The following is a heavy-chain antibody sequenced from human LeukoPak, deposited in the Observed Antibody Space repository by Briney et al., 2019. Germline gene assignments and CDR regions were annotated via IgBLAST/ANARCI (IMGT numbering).Heavy chain of an antibody. D-gene: IGHD4-23*01. Sequence: SETLSLTCTVSGGSVSSGSYYWSWIRQPPGKGLEWIGYIYYSGSTNYNPSLKSRVTISVDTSKNQFSLKLSSVTAADTAVYYCARAYLGGDYWGQGTLVTVSS. J-gene: IGHJ4*02. V-gene: IGHV4-61*01. CDR2: IYYSGST. CDR3: ARAYLGGDY. CDR1: GGSVSSGSYY.